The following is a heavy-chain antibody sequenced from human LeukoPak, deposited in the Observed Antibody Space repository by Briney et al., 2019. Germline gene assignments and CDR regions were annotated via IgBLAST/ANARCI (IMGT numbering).Heavy chain of an antibody. CDR1: GGSLSGYY. D-gene: IGHD3-10*01. CDR3: ARAPMVRGVILAYYMDV. V-gene: IGHV4-34*01. Sequence: NPSQTLFLTCGVYGGSLSGYYWSWIRQPPGKGLEWIGEINQSGSTNYNPSLKSRVTMSVDTSKKQLSLKLNSVTAADTAVYYCARAPMVRGVILAYYMDVWGKGTTVTVSS. J-gene: IGHJ6*03. CDR2: INQSGST.